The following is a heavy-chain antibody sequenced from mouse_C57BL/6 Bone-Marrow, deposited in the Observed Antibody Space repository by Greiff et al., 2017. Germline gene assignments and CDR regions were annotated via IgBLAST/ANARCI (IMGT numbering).Heavy chain of an antibody. V-gene: IGHV5-17*01. CDR1: GFTFSDYG. CDR2: ISSGSSTI. CDR3: ARTRLRGPFDY. D-gene: IGHD2-2*01. Sequence: EVNLVESGGGLVKPGGSLKLSCAASGFTFSDYGMHWVRQAPEKGLEWVAYISSGSSTIYYADTVKGRFTISRDNAKNTLFLQRTSLRSEDAAMYYCARTRLRGPFDYWGQGTTLTVSS. J-gene: IGHJ2*01.